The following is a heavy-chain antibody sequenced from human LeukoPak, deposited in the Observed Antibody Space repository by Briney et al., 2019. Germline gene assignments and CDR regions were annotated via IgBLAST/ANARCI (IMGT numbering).Heavy chain of an antibody. CDR3: ARGGDKTRADY. V-gene: IGHV4-38-2*01. D-gene: IGHD3-16*01. CDR1: AYSISSGYF. CDR2: IHHSGST. Sequence: SETLSLACAVSAYSISSGYFWGWIRQPPGKGLEWIGSIHHSGSTYYNPSLKSRVIISVDTSKNRFSLRLSSVTAADTAAYFCARGGDKTRADYWGQGTLVTVSS. J-gene: IGHJ4*02.